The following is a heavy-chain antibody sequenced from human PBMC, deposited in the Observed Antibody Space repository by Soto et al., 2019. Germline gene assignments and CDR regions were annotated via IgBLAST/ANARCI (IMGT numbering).Heavy chain of an antibody. CDR1: GFTLSSYS. J-gene: IGHJ4*02. V-gene: IGHV3-48*02. CDR2: ISGSGGTI. D-gene: IGHD6-19*01. CDR3: ARETGLRSSGWSYYFDF. Sequence: EVQLVESGGGLVQPGGSLRLSCAASGFTLSSYSMHWVRQAPGKGLERVSYISGSGGTIYYADSVKGRFTISRDNAKNSLSVQMNSLRDEDTAVYFCARETGLRSSGWSYYFDFWGKGTRVTVSS.